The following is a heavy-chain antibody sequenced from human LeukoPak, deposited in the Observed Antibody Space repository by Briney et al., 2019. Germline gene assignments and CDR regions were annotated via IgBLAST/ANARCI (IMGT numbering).Heavy chain of an antibody. CDR3: TRGWAGSGWSNCSDY. Sequence: ASVKVSCKASGYTFTGYYIHWVRQAPGQGLEWMGWINPNSGGTNYAQKFRGRVTMTRDTSINTAYMELSSLRSDDTAVYYCTRGWAGSGWSNCSDYWGQGTLVTVSS. CDR2: INPNSGGT. V-gene: IGHV1-2*02. CDR1: GYTFTGYY. J-gene: IGHJ4*02. D-gene: IGHD6-19*01.